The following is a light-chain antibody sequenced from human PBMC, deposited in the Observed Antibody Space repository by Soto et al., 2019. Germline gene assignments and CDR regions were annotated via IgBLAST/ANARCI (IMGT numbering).Light chain of an antibody. CDR3: QQYNKWPRT. V-gene: IGKV3-15*01. CDR2: RAS. Sequence: EIVMTQSPATLSVSTGERVTLSCRASQSLSGNLAWYQQKPGLAPRLLINRASTRATGIPARFSGSGSETEFTLTISSLQSEDFAVYYCQQYNKWPRTFGQGTKVEIK. J-gene: IGKJ1*01. CDR1: QSLSGN.